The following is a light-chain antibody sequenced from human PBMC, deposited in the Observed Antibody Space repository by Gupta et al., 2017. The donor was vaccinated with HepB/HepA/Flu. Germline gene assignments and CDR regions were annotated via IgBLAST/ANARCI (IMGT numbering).Light chain of an antibody. V-gene: IGLV2-14*03. J-gene: IGLJ3*02. CDR2: DVS. CDR1: SSDVGCYNY. Sequence: SGLTKPVSVPGSPGQSITIHCTGASSDVGCYNYVSWYQQHPGKAPILMIYDVSNRPSVVSNRFSGSKSGNTASLTISERQAEDDAYYYCSAYTSNSTWVFGGGTKLTVL. CDR3: SAYTSNSTWV.